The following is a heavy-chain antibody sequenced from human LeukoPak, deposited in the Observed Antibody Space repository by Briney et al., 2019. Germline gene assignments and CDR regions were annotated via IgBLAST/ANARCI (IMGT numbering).Heavy chain of an antibody. V-gene: IGHV1-2*02. CDR3: ARDPGTAMVRGYYYYGMDV. J-gene: IGHJ6*02. CDR2: INHNSGGT. CDR1: GYTFTGYY. D-gene: IGHD5-18*01. Sequence: ASVKVSCKASGYTFTGYYMHWVRQAPGQGLEWMGWINHNSGGTNYAQKFQGRVTMTRDTSISTAYMELSRLRSDDTAVYYCARDPGTAMVRGYYYYGMDVWGQGTTVTVSS.